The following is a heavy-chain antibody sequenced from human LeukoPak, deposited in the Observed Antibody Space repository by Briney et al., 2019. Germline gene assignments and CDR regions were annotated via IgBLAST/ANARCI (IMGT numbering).Heavy chain of an antibody. J-gene: IGHJ4*02. CDR2: IYYSGST. V-gene: IGHV4-59*01. CDR1: GGSISNYY. Sequence: SETLSLTCTVSGGSISNYYWSWIRQPPGKGLEWIAYIYYSGSTNYNSSLKSRVTISVDTSKNQFSLRLSSVTAADTAVYYCARMQGFCSGNSCYSGSFDYWGQGTLVTVSS. D-gene: IGHD2-15*01. CDR3: ARMQGFCSGNSCYSGSFDY.